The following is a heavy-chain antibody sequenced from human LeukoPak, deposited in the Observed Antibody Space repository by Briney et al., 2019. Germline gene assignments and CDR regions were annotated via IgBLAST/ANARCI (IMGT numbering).Heavy chain of an antibody. Sequence: SETLSLTCTVSGGSISSYYWSWIRQPPGKGLEWIGYIYYSGSTNYNPSLKSRVTISVDTSKNQFSLRLSSVTAADTAVYYCAGMFAMAPYYYGMDVWGQGTTVTVSS. J-gene: IGHJ6*02. D-gene: IGHD3-10*02. V-gene: IGHV4-59*08. CDR3: AGMFAMAPYYYGMDV. CDR1: GGSISSYY. CDR2: IYYSGST.